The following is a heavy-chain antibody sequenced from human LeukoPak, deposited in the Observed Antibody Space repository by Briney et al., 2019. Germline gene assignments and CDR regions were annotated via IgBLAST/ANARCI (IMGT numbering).Heavy chain of an antibody. CDR1: GGSISSGGYY. CDR3: ASWNEGTTGTTGYFDY. D-gene: IGHD1-1*01. V-gene: IGHV4-30-2*01. J-gene: IGHJ4*02. CDR2: IYHSGST. Sequence: SQTLSLTCTVSGGSISSGGYYWSWIRQPPGKGLEWIGYIYHSGSTYYNPSLESRVTISVDRSKNQFSLKLSSVTAADTAVYYCASWNEGTTGTTGYFDYWGQGTLVTVSS.